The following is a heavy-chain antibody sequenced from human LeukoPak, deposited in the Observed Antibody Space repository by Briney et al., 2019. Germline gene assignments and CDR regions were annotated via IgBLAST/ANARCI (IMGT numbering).Heavy chain of an antibody. V-gene: IGHV3-9*01. CDR1: GFTFDDYA. Sequence: PGRSLRLSCAASGFTFDDYAMHWVRQAPGKGLEWVSGISWNSGSIGYADSVKGRFTISRDNAKNSLYLQMNSLRAEDTALYYCAKDAYYYDSSGYYFNDAFDIWGQGTMVTVSS. J-gene: IGHJ3*02. CDR3: AKDAYYYDSSGYYFNDAFDI. CDR2: ISWNSGSI. D-gene: IGHD3-22*01.